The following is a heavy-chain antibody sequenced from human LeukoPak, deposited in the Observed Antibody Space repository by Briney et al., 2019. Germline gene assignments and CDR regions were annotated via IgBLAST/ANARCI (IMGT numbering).Heavy chain of an antibody. CDR1: GGSISSGDYY. V-gene: IGHV4-30-4*08. CDR2: IYYSGST. Sequence: SETLSLTCTVSGGSISSGDYYWSWIRQPPGKGLEWIGYIYYSGSTYYNPSLKSRVTISVDTSKNQFSLKLSSVTAADTAVYYCARVELWPYYDSSGYVDYWGQGTLVTVSS. CDR3: ARVELWPYYDSSGYVDY. D-gene: IGHD3-22*01. J-gene: IGHJ4*02.